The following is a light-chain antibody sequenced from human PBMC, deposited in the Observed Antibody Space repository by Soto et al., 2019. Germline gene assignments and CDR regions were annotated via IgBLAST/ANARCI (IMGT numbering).Light chain of an antibody. CDR2: GAS. J-gene: IGKJ1*01. Sequence: EIVMTQSPATLSLSPGKRATLSCRASQSVSSSYLSWYQQKPGQAPRLLIYGASTRATGIPARFSGSGSGTDFTLTISSLQAEDFAVYYCQQDYNLPWTSGQGTKVEIK. V-gene: IGKV3D-7*01. CDR1: QSVSSSY. CDR3: QQDYNLPWT.